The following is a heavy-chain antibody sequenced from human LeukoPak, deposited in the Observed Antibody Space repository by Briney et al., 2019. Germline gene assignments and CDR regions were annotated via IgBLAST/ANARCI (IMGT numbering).Heavy chain of an antibody. V-gene: IGHV4-39*01. CDR2: IYYSGST. CDR1: GGSISSSSYY. J-gene: IGHJ4*02. CDR3: ARLRSGLSSPCDY. D-gene: IGHD3-16*02. Sequence: SETLSLTCTVSGGSISSSSYYWGWISQPPGKGLEWIGSIYYSGSTYYNPSLKSRVTISVDTSKNQFSLKLSSVTAADTAVYYCARLRSGLSSPCDYWGQGTLVTVSS.